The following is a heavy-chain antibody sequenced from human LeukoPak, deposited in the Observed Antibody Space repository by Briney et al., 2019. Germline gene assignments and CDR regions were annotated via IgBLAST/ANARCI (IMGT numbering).Heavy chain of an antibody. V-gene: IGHV1-2*02. D-gene: IGHD5-18*01. CDR1: GYTFTGYY. Sequence: VSVKVSCKASGYTFTGYYMHWVRQAPGQGLEWMGWINPNSGGTNYAQKFQGRVTMTRDTSISTAYMELSRLRSDDTAVYYCARESTAMVTMDYWGQGTLVTVSS. J-gene: IGHJ4*02. CDR3: ARESTAMVTMDY. CDR2: INPNSGGT.